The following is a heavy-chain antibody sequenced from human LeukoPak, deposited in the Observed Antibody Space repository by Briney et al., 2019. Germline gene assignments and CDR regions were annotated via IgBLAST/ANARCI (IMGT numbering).Heavy chain of an antibody. V-gene: IGHV3-7*02. J-gene: IGHJ6*02. CDR2: IKQDGSEK. D-gene: IGHD3-10*01. CDR3: ARPRGSGKPYYYYYGMDV. CDR1: GFTFGRYW. Sequence: PGGSLRLSCAASGFTFGRYWMSWVRQAPGKGLEWVATIKQDGSEKYYVDSVKGRFTISRDNAKDSLYLQMNSLRAEDTAVYYCARPRGSGKPYYYYYGMDVWGQGTTVTVSS.